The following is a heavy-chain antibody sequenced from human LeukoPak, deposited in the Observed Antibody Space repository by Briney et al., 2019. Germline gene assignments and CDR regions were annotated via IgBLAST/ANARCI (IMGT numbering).Heavy chain of an antibody. V-gene: IGHV3-33*01. CDR2: IWYVESDT. D-gene: IGHD3-16*01. Sequence: PGRSLRVSCAASGFTFNSYGMHWVRQAPGKGLEGVAVIWYVESDTSYADSVKGRFTISRDNSKNTLYLQMNSLRAEDTAVYFCARDTRGRDLKYWGQGPLVTVSS. CDR3: ARDTRGRDLKY. J-gene: IGHJ4*02. CDR1: GFTFNSYG.